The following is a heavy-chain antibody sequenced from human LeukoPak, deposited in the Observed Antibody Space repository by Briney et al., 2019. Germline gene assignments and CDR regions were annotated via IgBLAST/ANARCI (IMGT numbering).Heavy chain of an antibody. Sequence: GGSLRLSCAASGFTFSSYWMTWVRQAPGKGLEWVANIKKDGSEKYYVDSVKGRFTISRDNAKTSLYLQMNSLRAEDTAVYYCAELGITMIGGVWGKGTTVTISS. D-gene: IGHD3-10*02. J-gene: IGHJ6*04. V-gene: IGHV3-7*01. CDR2: IKKDGSEK. CDR1: GFTFSSYW. CDR3: AELGITMIGGV.